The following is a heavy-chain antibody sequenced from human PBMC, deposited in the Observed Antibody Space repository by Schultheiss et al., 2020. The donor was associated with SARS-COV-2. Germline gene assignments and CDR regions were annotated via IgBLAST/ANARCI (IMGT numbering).Heavy chain of an antibody. D-gene: IGHD1-26*01. CDR2: ISSSSSYI. J-gene: IGHJ4*02. CDR3: AREFSGSNYYDFDY. Sequence: GGSLRLSCAASGFTFSSYSMNWVRQAPGKGLEWVSSISSSSSYIYYAGSVKGRFTISRDNAKNSVYLQMNSLRAEDTAVYYCAREFSGSNYYDFDYWGQGTLVTVSS. CDR1: GFTFSSYS. V-gene: IGHV3-21*06.